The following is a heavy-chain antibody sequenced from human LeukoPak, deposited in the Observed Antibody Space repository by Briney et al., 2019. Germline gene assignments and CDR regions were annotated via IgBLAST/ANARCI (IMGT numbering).Heavy chain of an antibody. CDR3: ARDPDDYLWGGPLDY. D-gene: IGHD3-16*01. V-gene: IGHV3-48*02. J-gene: IGHJ4*02. CDR1: GFTFSSYS. CDR2: ISSSSSTI. Sequence: GGSLRLSCAASGFTFSSYSMNCVRQAPGKGLEWVSYISSSSSTIYYADSVKGRFTISRDNAKNSLYLQMNSLRDEDTAVYYCARDPDDYLWGGPLDYWGQGTLVTVSS.